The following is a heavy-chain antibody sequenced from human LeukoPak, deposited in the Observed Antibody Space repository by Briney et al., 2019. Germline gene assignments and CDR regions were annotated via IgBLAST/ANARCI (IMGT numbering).Heavy chain of an antibody. CDR2: ISGSGGST. J-gene: IGHJ4*02. V-gene: IGHV3-23*01. CDR1: GFTFSSYA. D-gene: IGHD3-10*01. Sequence: GGSLRLSCAASGFTFSSYAMSWVRQAPGKGLEWVSGISGSGGSTYYADSVKGRFTISRDNSKNTVYLQMTSLRAEDTAVYYCASVSEDTGEPGGYWGQGTLVTVSS. CDR3: ASVSEDTGEPGGY.